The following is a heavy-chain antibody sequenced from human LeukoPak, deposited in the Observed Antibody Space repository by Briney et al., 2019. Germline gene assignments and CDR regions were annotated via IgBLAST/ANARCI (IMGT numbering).Heavy chain of an antibody. CDR1: GFTFTSSA. J-gene: IGHJ6*03. CDR3: AADQGIVGAMDYYYYYMDV. V-gene: IGHV1-58*02. CDR2: IVVGSGNT. D-gene: IGHD1-26*01. Sequence: SVKVSCKASGFTFTSSAMQWVRQARGQRLEWIGWIVVGSGNTNYAQKFQERVTITRDMSTSTAYMELSSLRSEDTAVYYCAADQGIVGAMDYYYYYMDVWGKGTTVTVSS.